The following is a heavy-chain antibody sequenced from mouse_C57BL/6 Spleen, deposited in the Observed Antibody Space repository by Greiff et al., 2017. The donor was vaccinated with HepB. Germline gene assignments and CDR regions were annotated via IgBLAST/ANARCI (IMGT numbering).Heavy chain of an antibody. CDR3: ARGGVITTVVAPFAY. D-gene: IGHD1-1*01. Sequence: VQLQQPGAELVRPGSSVKLSCKASGYTFTSYWMHWVKQRPIQGLEWIGNIDPSDSETHYNQKFKDKATLTVDKSSSTAYMQLSSLTSEDSAVYYCARGGVITTVVAPFAYWGQGTLVTVSA. V-gene: IGHV1-52*01. CDR2: IDPSDSET. CDR1: GYTFTSYW. J-gene: IGHJ3*01.